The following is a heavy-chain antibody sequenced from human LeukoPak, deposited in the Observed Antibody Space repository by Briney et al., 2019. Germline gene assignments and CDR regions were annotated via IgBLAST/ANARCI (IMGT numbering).Heavy chain of an antibody. D-gene: IGHD2-15*01. CDR3: ARELLDYYYMDV. Sequence: GGSLRLSCAASGFTFSSYSMNWVRQAPGKGLEWVSSISSSSSYIYYADSVKGRFTISRDNAKTSLYLQMNSLRAEDTAVYYCARELLDYYYMDVWGKGTTVTVSS. J-gene: IGHJ6*03. CDR1: GFTFSSYS. V-gene: IGHV3-21*01. CDR2: ISSSSSYI.